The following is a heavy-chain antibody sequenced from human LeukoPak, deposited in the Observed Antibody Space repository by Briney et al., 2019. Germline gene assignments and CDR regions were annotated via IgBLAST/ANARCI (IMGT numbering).Heavy chain of an antibody. D-gene: IGHD6-13*01. CDR3: ARHSSNWYYFDY. CDR2: IYYSGST. J-gene: IGHJ4*02. V-gene: IGHV4-59*08. Sequence: SETLSLTCTVSGGSISSYYWSWIRQPPGKGLEWIGYIYYSGSTNYNPSLKSRVTISVDTSKNQFSLKLSSVTAADTAVYYCARHSSNWYYFDYWGQGTLVTVSS. CDR1: GGSISSYY.